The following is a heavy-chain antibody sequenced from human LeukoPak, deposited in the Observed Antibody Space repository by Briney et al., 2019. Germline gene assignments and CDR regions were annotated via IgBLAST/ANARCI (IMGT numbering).Heavy chain of an antibody. CDR2: ISYDGSNK. D-gene: IGHD6-13*01. J-gene: IGHJ4*02. V-gene: IGHV3-30*18. Sequence: GGSLRLSCAASGFTFSSYGMHWVRQAPGKGLEWVAVISYDGSNKYYADSVKGRFTISRDNSKNTLYLQMNSLRAEDTAVYYCAKDGPYSSSWPFDYWGQGTLVTVSS. CDR1: GFTFSSYG. CDR3: AKDGPYSSSWPFDY.